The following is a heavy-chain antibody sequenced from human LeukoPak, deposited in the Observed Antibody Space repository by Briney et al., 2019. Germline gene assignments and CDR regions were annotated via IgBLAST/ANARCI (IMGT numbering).Heavy chain of an antibody. V-gene: IGHV3-30-3*01. D-gene: IGHD2-15*01. Sequence: GGSLRLSCAASEFTFSSYAMHWVRQAPGKGLEWVAVISYDGSNQYYADSVRGRFTISRDNSKNTLDLQMNSLRVEDTAIYHCARDLAGGYFDYWGQGTLVTVSS. CDR2: ISYDGSNQ. CDR3: ARDLAGGYFDY. CDR1: EFTFSSYA. J-gene: IGHJ4*02.